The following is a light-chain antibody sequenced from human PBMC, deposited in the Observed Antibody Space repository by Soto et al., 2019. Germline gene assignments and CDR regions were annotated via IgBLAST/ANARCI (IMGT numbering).Light chain of an antibody. CDR3: SSYTSSTNYV. V-gene: IGLV2-14*01. CDR2: EVS. J-gene: IGLJ1*01. Sequence: QSVLTQPASVSGSPGQSLTISGTGTSIDIAPYNYVSWYQQHPGKAPKLIIYEVSYRPSGISNRFSGSKSGNTASLTISGLQAEDEADYYCSSYTSSTNYVFGTGTKVT. CDR1: SIDIAPYNY.